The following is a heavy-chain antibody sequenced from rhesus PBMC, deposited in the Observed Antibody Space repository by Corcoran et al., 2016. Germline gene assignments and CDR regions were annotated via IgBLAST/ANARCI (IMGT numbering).Heavy chain of an antibody. D-gene: IGHD1-7*02. CDR3: ARYHAPPAYNWNVFLDY. V-gene: IGHV4-80*01. J-gene: IGHJ4*01. Sequence: QVQLQESGPGLVKPSETLSLTCAVPGGSFSSYWWSGIRPPPGKGLEGVGEINGNIGSTNSNPSLKSRVTISKDASKNQFSLKLSSVTAADTAVYYCARYHAPPAYNWNVFLDYWGQGVLVTVSS. CDR2: INGNIGST. CDR1: GGSFSSYW.